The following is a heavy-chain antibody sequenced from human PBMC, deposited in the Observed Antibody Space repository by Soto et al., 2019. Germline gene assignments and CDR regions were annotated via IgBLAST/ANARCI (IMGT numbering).Heavy chain of an antibody. V-gene: IGHV3-23*01. J-gene: IGHJ4*02. D-gene: IGHD3-22*01. CDR2: ITGSGGGI. CDR3: AKESFYGSSDYRASRYYFDF. CDR1: GFTFSSYA. Sequence: PGGSLRLSCAASGFTFSSYAMSWVRQAPGKGLEWVSAITGSGGGIYSADSVKGRFTISRDNSKDTLYLQMNSLRAEDTAVYYCAKESFYGSSDYRASRYYFDFWGQGTLVTVSS.